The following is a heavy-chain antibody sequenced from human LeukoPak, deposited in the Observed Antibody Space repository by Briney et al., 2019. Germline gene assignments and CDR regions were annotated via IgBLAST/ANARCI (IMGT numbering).Heavy chain of an antibody. CDR2: IYYSGST. CDR3: ARDQGYCGGDCYSGFDY. V-gene: IGHV4-61*08. D-gene: IGHD2-21*02. CDR1: GGSISSGGYY. Sequence: SETLSLTCAVSGGSISSGGYYWSWIRQPPGKGLEWIGYIYYSGSTNYNPSLKSRVTISVDTSKNQFSLKLSSVTAADTAVYYCARDQGYCGGDCYSGFDYWGQGTLVTVSS. J-gene: IGHJ4*02.